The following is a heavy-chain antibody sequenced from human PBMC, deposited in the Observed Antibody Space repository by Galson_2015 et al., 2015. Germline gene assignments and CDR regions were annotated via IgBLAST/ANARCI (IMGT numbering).Heavy chain of an antibody. V-gene: IGHV1-3*04. Sequence: KVSCKASGSSFTDYAIHWVRPAPGQGLAWMGWINTGNGNTECLQKFQGRVTITRDTSASTAYMELSSLTSEDTAVYYCEILAASTSHWGQGTLVTVSS. CDR2: INTGNGNT. J-gene: IGHJ4*02. D-gene: IGHD2/OR15-2a*01. CDR3: EILAASTSH. CDR1: GSSFTDYA.